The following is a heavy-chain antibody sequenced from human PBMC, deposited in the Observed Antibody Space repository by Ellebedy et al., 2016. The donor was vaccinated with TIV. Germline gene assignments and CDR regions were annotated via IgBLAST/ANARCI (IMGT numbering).Heavy chain of an antibody. V-gene: IGHV4-59*01. J-gene: IGHJ3*02. Sequence: MPSETLSLTCAVYGGSFSGYYWSWIRQSPGKGLEWIGYIYYSGSTNYNPSLKSRVTISVDTSKNQFSLKLNSVTAADTAVYYCARVVWQQPVSYAFDIWGQGTMVTVSS. D-gene: IGHD6-13*01. CDR3: ARVVWQQPVSYAFDI. CDR1: GGSFSGYY. CDR2: IYYSGST.